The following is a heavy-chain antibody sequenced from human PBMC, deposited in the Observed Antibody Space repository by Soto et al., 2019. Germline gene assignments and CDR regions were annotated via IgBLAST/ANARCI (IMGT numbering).Heavy chain of an antibody. Sequence: GGSLRLSCAASGFTFSSYEINWVRQAPGKGLECISYISSGGTVMYYADPVKGRFTISRDNAKNSLYLHMNSRRAEDTAVYFCPRIAANVYNYYAMDVWGQGTTVTVSS. CDR1: GFTFSSYE. CDR2: ISSGGTVM. V-gene: IGHV3-48*03. D-gene: IGHD6-25*01. CDR3: PRIAANVYNYYAMDV. J-gene: IGHJ6*02.